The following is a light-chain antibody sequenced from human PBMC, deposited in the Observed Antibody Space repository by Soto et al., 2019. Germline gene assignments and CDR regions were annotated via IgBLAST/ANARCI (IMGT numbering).Light chain of an antibody. CDR3: QQSGT. V-gene: IGKV3-20*01. Sequence: EIVLTQSPDTLSLSPGERATLSCMASQSVSSSYLAWYLHKPGQAPRLLIYGASKRAIGIPDRFSGSGSGTDFTLTISRLEPEDFAVYYCQQSGTFGQGTKVEIK. CDR1: QSVSSSY. CDR2: GAS. J-gene: IGKJ1*01.